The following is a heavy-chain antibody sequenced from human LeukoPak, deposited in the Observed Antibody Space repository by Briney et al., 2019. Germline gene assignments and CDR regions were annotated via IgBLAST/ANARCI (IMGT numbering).Heavy chain of an antibody. Sequence: SETLSLTYTVSGGSLSNNYWNWLRQPPGKGLEWIGFIYSSGIGSANYNPSLNSRVTISLDMSNNPVSLKLSSVSAADTAVYYCAREAYLGSGTAIDYWGRGSLVTVSS. J-gene: IGHJ4*02. D-gene: IGHD3-10*01. CDR1: GGSLSNNY. CDR3: AREAYLGSGTAIDY. CDR2: IYSSGIGSA. V-gene: IGHV4-59*01.